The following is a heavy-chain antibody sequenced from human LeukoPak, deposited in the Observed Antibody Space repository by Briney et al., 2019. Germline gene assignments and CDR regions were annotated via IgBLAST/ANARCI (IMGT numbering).Heavy chain of an antibody. D-gene: IGHD2-8*01. Sequence: PGGSLRLSCEASGFTFSDYAMNWVRQAPGKGLEWVSCVGSADATYYTDSVKGRFSASRDNSKNTLSLQMNSLRLEDTAVYYCAKDAWSMNGIYDPFDIWGQGIMVTVSS. V-gene: IGHV3-23*01. CDR3: AKDAWSMNGIYDPFDI. CDR1: GFTFSDYA. J-gene: IGHJ3*02. CDR2: VGSADAT.